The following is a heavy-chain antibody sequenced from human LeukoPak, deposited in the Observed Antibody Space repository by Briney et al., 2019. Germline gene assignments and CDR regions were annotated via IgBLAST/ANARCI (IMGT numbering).Heavy chain of an antibody. D-gene: IGHD3-22*01. Sequence: GGSLRLSCVASGFAFGRYSMNWVRQAPGKGPEWVSSISHSGYDIYYADAVKGRFTISRDDSRNTVYLQMNSLRAEDTAVYYCAKESPYYSDRDYYFDYWGQGTLVTVSS. CDR1: GFAFGRYS. V-gene: IGHV3-21*04. CDR2: ISHSGYDI. CDR3: AKESPYYSDRDYYFDY. J-gene: IGHJ4*02.